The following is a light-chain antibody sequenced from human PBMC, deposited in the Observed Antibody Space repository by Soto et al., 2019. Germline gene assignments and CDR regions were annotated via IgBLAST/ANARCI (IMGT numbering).Light chain of an antibody. V-gene: IGKV1D-12*01. CDR1: QCISSW. Sequence: DIQMTQSPSSVSASVGDRVTITCRASQCISSWLAWYQQKPGKAPKLLIYAASSLQSGVPSRFSGSGSGTDFTLTISSLQPEDFATYYCQQANSFLGVTFGQGTRLEIK. CDR3: QQANSFLGVT. CDR2: AAS. J-gene: IGKJ5*01.